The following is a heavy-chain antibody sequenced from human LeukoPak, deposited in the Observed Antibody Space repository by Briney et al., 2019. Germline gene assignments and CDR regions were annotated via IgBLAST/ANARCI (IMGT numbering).Heavy chain of an antibody. CDR3: ASDRSGLSFCF. D-gene: IGHD3-22*01. J-gene: IGHJ4*02. V-gene: IGHV4-39*01. CDR1: GGSISSSSYY. Sequence: SETLSLTCTVSGGSISSSSYYWGWVRQPPGKGLEWIGSIYYSGSTYYNSSLESRVTISVDTSKNQFSLKLTSVTAADTAVYYCASDRSGLSFCFWGQGTLVTVSS. CDR2: IYYSGST.